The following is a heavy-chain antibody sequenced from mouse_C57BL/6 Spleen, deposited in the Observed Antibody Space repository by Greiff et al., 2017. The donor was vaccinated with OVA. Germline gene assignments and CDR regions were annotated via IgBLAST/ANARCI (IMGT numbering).Heavy chain of an antibody. CDR3: ARAYYYGSSYFFAY. J-gene: IGHJ3*01. V-gene: IGHV1-22*01. Sequence: VQLQQSGPELVKPGASVKMSCKASGYTFTDYNMHWVKQSHGKSLEWIGYINPNNGGTSYNQKFKGKATLTVNKSSSTAYMELRSLTSEDSAVYYCARAYYYGSSYFFAYWGQGTLVTVSA. D-gene: IGHD1-1*01. CDR2: INPNNGGT. CDR1: GYTFTDYN.